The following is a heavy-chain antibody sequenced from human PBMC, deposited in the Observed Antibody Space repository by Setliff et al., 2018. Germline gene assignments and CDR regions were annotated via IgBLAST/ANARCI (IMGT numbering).Heavy chain of an antibody. D-gene: IGHD1-1*01. CDR3: ARVYNPLYHNWFDP. CDR2: IIPIFGTA. Sequence: SVKVSCKASGGTFSSYAISWVRQAPGQGLEWMGGIIPIFGTANYAQKFQGRVTITADESTSTAYMELSSLRSEDTAVYYCARVYNPLYHNWFDPWGQGTLVTVS. CDR1: GGTFSSYA. J-gene: IGHJ5*02. V-gene: IGHV1-69*13.